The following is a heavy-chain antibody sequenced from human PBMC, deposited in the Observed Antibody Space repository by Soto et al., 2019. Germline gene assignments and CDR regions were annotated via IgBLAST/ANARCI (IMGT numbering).Heavy chain of an antibody. CDR3: ARDRGSYAMDV. J-gene: IGHJ6*02. Sequence: QVQLQESGPGLVKPSQTLSLTCTVSGDSISVGYYWSWIRQHPGKGLEWIGYVSPSGTTYYNPSLKXXDAISTDTSKNQFSLEVSSVTAADTAVYYCARDRGSYAMDVWGQGTTVTVSS. CDR2: VSPSGTT. V-gene: IGHV4-31*03. CDR1: GDSISVGYY.